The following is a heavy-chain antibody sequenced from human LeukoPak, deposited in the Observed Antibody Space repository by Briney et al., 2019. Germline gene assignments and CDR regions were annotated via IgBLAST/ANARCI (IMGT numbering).Heavy chain of an antibody. D-gene: IGHD1-26*01. V-gene: IGHV1-18*01. CDR3: ARIAGYSLNWYFDL. CDR1: GFIFTSYG. Sequence: ASVKVSCKASGFIFTSYGISWVRQAPGQGLEWLGWISAYNGDTKYAQKVQVRVTMTTDTSTSTAYMDLRSLRSDDTAVYYCARIAGYSLNWYFDLWGRGTLVTVSS. CDR2: ISAYNGDT. J-gene: IGHJ2*01.